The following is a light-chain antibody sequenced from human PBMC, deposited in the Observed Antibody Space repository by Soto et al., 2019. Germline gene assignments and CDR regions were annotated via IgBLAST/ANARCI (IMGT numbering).Light chain of an antibody. Sequence: DIRMTRSPSNQSGYVGDRVTITCRAGQTISSWLAWYQQKPGKAPKLLIYKASTLKSGVPSRFSGSGSGTEFTLTISSLQPDDFATYYCQHYNSYSEAFGQGTKVDIK. CDR3: QHYNSYSEA. CDR2: KAS. CDR1: QTISSW. J-gene: IGKJ1*01. V-gene: IGKV1-5*03.